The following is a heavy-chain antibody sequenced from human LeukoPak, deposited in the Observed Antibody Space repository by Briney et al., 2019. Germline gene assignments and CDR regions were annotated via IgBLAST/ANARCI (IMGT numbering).Heavy chain of an antibody. Sequence: PGGSLRLSCAASGFTFTSYAMSWVRQAPGKGLEWVSAISGSGGSTYHADSVKGRFTISRDNSKNTLYLQMNSLRAEDTAVYYCAKMGVVAARPGTFGHWGQGTLVTVSS. D-gene: IGHD6-6*01. CDR3: AKMGVVAARPGTFGH. V-gene: IGHV3-23*01. CDR1: GFTFTSYA. CDR2: ISGSGGST. J-gene: IGHJ4*01.